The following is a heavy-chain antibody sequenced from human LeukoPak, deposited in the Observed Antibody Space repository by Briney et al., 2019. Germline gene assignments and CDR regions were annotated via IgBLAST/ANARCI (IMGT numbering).Heavy chain of an antibody. Sequence: GGSLRLSCAASGFTFSTYSMNWVRHAPGKGLEWVSSISSSSSYTYYADSVKGRFTISRDNAKNSLSLQMNSLRAEDTAVYYCARKSVAGSLLGDLDYWGQGTLVTVSS. J-gene: IGHJ4*02. D-gene: IGHD6-19*01. V-gene: IGHV3-21*01. CDR3: ARKSVAGSLLGDLDY. CDR2: ISSSSSYT. CDR1: GFTFSTYS.